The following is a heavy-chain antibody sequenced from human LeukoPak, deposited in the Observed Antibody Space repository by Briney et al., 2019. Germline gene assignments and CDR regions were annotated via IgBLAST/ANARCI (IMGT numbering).Heavy chain of an antibody. CDR1: GFTFSGYA. V-gene: IGHV3-23*01. CDR3: AKEPYSSSSPFDY. D-gene: IGHD6-6*01. CDR2: ISGSGGST. J-gene: IGHJ4*02. Sequence: GGSLRLSCAAFGFTFSGYAMSWVRQAPGKGLEWVSAISGSGGSTYYADSVKGRFTISRDNSKNTLYLQLNSLRAEDTAVYYCAKEPYSSSSPFDYWGQGTLVTVSS.